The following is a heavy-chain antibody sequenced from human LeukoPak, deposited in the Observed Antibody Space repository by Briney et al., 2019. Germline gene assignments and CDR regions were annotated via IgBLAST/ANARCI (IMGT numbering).Heavy chain of an antibody. J-gene: IGHJ4*02. CDR3: ARADIAWNPAYY. D-gene: IGHD1-1*01. CDR2: IQSSGRT. V-gene: IGHV4-4*02. Sequence: SETLSLTCTVSGGSISSSTYCWSWVRQPPGKGLEWLGEIQSSGRTNYNPSLKSRVTFSINKSQNQVFLNLGSVTAADTAVYYCARADIAWNPAYYWGQGTLAIVSS. CDR1: GGSISSSTYC.